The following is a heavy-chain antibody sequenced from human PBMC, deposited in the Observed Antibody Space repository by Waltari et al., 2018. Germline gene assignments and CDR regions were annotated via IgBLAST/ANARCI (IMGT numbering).Heavy chain of an antibody. CDR2: IDNGDGSGT. V-gene: IGHV3-74*01. CDR3: ARDHYYSKDV. J-gene: IGHJ6*04. Sequence: VQLVESGGGLVQPGWSLRLCCVGSGFILRTLWMHWVRQARGIGLLWVSRIDNGDGSGTSYADSVKGRFTISRDNAKNTLYLQMNSLRAEDTGVYYCARDHYYSKDVWGTGTTVTVSS. CDR1: GFILRTLW.